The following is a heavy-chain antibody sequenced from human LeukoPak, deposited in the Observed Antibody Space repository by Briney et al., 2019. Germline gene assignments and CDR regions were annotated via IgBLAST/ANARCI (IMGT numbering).Heavy chain of an antibody. Sequence: EASVKVSCKASGYTFTSYDINWVRQATGQGLEWMGWMNPNSGNTGYAQKFQGRVTMTRNTSISTAYMELSSLRSEDTAVYYCATTGEISSSPREFQHWGQGTLVTVSS. CDR3: ATTGEISSSPREFQH. D-gene: IGHD6-13*01. CDR1: GYTFTSYD. V-gene: IGHV1-8*01. CDR2: MNPNSGNT. J-gene: IGHJ1*01.